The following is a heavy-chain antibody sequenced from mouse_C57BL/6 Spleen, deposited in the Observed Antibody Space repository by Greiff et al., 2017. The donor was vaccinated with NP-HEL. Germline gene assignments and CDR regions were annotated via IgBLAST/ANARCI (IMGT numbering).Heavy chain of an antibody. CDR3: ARNYYYGSSYAFDY. Sequence: QVHVKQSGPELVKPGASVKISCKASGYTFTDYYINWVKQRPGQGLEWIGWIFPGSGSTYYNEKFKGKATLTVDKSSSTAYMLLSSLTSEDSAVYFCARNYYYGSSYAFDYWGQGTTLTVSA. D-gene: IGHD1-1*01. V-gene: IGHV1-75*01. J-gene: IGHJ2*01. CDR1: GYTFTDYY. CDR2: IFPGSGST.